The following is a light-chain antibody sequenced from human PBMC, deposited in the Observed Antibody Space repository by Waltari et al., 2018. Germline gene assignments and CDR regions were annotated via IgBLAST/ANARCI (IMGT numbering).Light chain of an antibody. CDR2: KAS. Sequence: DIQMTQSPSTLSASVGDRVTINCRASQSISSWLAWYQQKPGKAPKLLIYKASSLESGVPSRFSGSGSWTEFTLTISSLQPDDFATYYCQQYNSYWTFGQGTKVEIK. CDR1: QSISSW. V-gene: IGKV1-5*03. CDR3: QQYNSYWT. J-gene: IGKJ1*01.